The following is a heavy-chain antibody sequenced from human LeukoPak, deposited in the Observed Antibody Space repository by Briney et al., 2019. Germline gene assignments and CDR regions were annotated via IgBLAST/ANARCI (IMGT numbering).Heavy chain of an antibody. Sequence: GASVKVSCKASGYTFTSYYMHRVRQAPGQGLEWMGIINPSGGSTSYAQKFQGRVTMTRDMSTSTVYMELSSLRSEDTAVYYCARGIGPEAFQDIVVVPAAIGYAFDIWGQGTMVTVSS. V-gene: IGHV1-46*01. CDR1: GYTFTSYY. CDR2: INPSGGST. J-gene: IGHJ3*02. D-gene: IGHD2-2*01. CDR3: ARGIGPEAFQDIVVVPAAIGYAFDI.